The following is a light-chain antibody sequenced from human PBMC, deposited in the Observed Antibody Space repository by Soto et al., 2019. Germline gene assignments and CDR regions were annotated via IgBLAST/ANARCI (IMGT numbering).Light chain of an antibody. CDR2: EVS. Sequence: QSALTQPASVSGSPGQSITISCTGTSSDVGSYNLVSWYQQHPGKAPKLMIYEVSQRPSGVSNRFSGSKSGNTASLTISGLQAEDEADFYCCSHAGSSTFVVFGGGTKVTVL. CDR1: SSDVGSYNL. V-gene: IGLV2-23*02. CDR3: CSHAGSSTFVV. J-gene: IGLJ2*01.